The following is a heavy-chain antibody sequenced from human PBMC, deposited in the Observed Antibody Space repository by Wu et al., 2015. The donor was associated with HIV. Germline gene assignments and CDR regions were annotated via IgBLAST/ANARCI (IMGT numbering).Heavy chain of an antibody. J-gene: IGHJ1*01. CDR3: TAHPRDMWSLGLPY. V-gene: IGHV1-24*01. CDR2: FDPEEGKT. CDR1: GYSLTKLA. D-gene: IGHD2-21*01. Sequence: VRLEQPGAVVRKPGATVTIPCKVSGYSLTKLAIHWVRQTSARGLEWMGGFDPEEGKTIYAQRFQGRVAMTEDRSTDTAYMDVNGLRSEDTAVFFCTAHPRDMWSLGLPYWGQGTLVTVXS.